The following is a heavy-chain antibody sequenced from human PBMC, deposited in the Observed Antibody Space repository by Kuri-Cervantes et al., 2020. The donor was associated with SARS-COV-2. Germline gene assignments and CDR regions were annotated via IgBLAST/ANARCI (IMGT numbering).Heavy chain of an antibody. Sequence: ASVKVSCKASGYTFTSYGISWVRQAPGQGLEWMGWISAYNGNTNYAQKLQGRVTMTTGTSTSTAYMEPRSLRSDDTAVYYCARSYSSSRELDYWGQGTLVTVSS. CDR1: GYTFTSYG. CDR2: ISAYNGNT. CDR3: ARSYSSSRELDY. D-gene: IGHD6-13*01. J-gene: IGHJ4*02. V-gene: IGHV1-18*01.